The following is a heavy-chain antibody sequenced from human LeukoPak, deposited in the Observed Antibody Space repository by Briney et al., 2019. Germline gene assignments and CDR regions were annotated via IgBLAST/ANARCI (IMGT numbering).Heavy chain of an antibody. CDR2: IYTSGST. CDR1: GGSISSYY. Sequence: SETLSLTCTVSGGSISSYYWSWIRQPAGKGLEWIGRIYTSGSTNYNPSLKSRVTMSVDTSKNQFSLKLSSVTAAGTAVYYCARQVRGDGDYLPYWYFDLWGRGTLVTVSS. D-gene: IGHD4-17*01. J-gene: IGHJ2*01. CDR3: ARQVRGDGDYLPYWYFDL. V-gene: IGHV4-4*07.